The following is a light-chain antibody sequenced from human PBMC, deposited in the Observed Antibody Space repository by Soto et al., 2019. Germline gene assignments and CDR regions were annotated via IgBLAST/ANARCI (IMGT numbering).Light chain of an antibody. J-gene: IGLJ2*01. Sequence: QSALTQPASVSGSPGQSITISCTGTSTDIGSYNLVSWYQQHPGKAPKLMIYEGSKRPSGVSNRFSGSKSGNTASLTISGLQAEDEADYYCFSHAGRVVFGGGTKLTVL. CDR1: STDIGSYNL. CDR3: FSHAGRVV. V-gene: IGLV2-23*01. CDR2: EGS.